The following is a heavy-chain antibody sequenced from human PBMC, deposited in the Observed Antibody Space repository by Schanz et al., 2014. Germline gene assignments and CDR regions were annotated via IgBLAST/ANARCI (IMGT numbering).Heavy chain of an antibody. CDR3: AKSQGSSFDS. J-gene: IGHJ4*02. Sequence: VQLVASGGGLVQPGGSLRLSCAASGFTFSSYGMHWVRQAPGKGLEWVAVIWYDGSNKYYADSVKGRFTISSDNSKSTLYLQMSSLRAEDTAVYYCAKSQGSSFDSWGQGTLVTVSS. V-gene: IGHV3-33*06. CDR1: GFTFSSYG. CDR2: IWYDGSNK. D-gene: IGHD6-13*01.